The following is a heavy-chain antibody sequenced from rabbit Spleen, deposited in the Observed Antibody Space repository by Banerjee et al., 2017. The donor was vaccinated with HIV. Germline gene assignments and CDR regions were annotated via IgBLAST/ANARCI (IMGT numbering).Heavy chain of an antibody. D-gene: IGHD4-1*01. J-gene: IGHJ3*01. CDR3: ARAIVPWLGLTRLDL. CDR1: GFSLSNIYY. V-gene: IGHV1S40*01. Sequence: QSLEESGGDLVKPGASLTLTCTASGFSLSNIYYMCWVRQAPGKGLEWIACIYIGDGNTYYASWAKGRFTISKTSSTTVTLQMTSLTAADTATYFCARAIVPWLGLTRLDLWGPGTLVTVS. CDR2: IYIGDGNT.